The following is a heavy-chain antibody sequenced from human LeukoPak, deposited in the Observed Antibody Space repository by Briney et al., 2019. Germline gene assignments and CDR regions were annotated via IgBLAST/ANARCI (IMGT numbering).Heavy chain of an antibody. J-gene: IGHJ6*03. D-gene: IGHD2-21*02. CDR2: IYISGST. CDR1: GGSISSSSYY. V-gene: IGHV4-61*02. CDR3: ARIYCGGDCRGYYYHYYMDV. Sequence: TLSLTCIVSGGSISSSSYYWSWIRQPAGKGLEWIGRIYISGSTNYNPSLKSRVTISVDRSKNQFSLKLSSVTAADTAVYYCARIYCGGDCRGYYYHYYMDVWGKGTTVTISS.